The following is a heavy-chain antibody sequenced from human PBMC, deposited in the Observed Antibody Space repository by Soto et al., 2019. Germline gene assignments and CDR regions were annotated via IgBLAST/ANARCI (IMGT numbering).Heavy chain of an antibody. Sequence: QVQLQESGPGLVKPSETLSLTCTVSGGSVSSGSYYWSWIRQPPGKGLEWIGYIYYSGSTNYNPSLKSRVTISVDTSKNQFSLKLSSVTAADTAVYYCARAGGSYLAFDYWGQGTLVTVSS. CDR3: ARAGGSYLAFDY. V-gene: IGHV4-61*01. J-gene: IGHJ4*02. CDR1: GGSVSSGSYY. CDR2: IYYSGST. D-gene: IGHD1-26*01.